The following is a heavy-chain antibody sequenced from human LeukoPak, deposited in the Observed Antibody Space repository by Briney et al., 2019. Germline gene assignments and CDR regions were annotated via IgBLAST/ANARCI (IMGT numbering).Heavy chain of an antibody. J-gene: IGHJ4*02. CDR2: IKQDGSEK. Sequence: GGSLRLSCAASGFTFSDYWMQWVRQAPGKGLEWVANIKQDGSEKYYVDSVKGRFTISRDNAKNSLYLQMNSLRAEDTAVYYCARRYFDYWGQGTLVTVSP. CDR3: ARRYFDY. V-gene: IGHV3-7*03. CDR1: GFTFSDYW.